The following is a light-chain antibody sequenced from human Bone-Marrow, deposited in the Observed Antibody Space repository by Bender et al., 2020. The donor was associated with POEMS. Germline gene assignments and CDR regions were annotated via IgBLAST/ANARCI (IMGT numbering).Light chain of an antibody. Sequence: QSALTQPASVSGSPGQSITIPCTGISTDLYDSHYVSWYQQHPDTAPKLLIFDIDLRPSGISDRFSGSKSGSAASLTISGLQADDEADYYCSSYTSSGTYAFGTGTQVTVL. CDR1: STDLYDSHY. V-gene: IGLV2-14*03. CDR2: DID. CDR3: SSYTSSGTYA. J-gene: IGLJ1*01.